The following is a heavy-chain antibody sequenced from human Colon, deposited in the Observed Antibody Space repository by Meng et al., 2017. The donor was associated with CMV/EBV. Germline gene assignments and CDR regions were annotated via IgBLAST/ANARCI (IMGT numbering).Heavy chain of an antibody. V-gene: IGHV3-21*05. CDR2: ISGSSRDI. CDR1: GYIFTTYS. Sequence: GESLRLSCVASGYIFTTYSIHWVRQAPGKGLEWISYISGSSRDIYYADSVKGRLTISRDNAKNSVYLQMNSLRVEDTAVYYCTRDRFGMDVWGQGTPVTVSS. CDR3: TRDRFGMDV. J-gene: IGHJ6*02.